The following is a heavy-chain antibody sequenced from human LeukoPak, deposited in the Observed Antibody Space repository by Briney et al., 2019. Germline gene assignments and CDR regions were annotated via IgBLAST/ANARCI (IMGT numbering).Heavy chain of an antibody. CDR3: ARDHPRTGIDDY. J-gene: IGHJ4*02. V-gene: IGHV1-18*01. D-gene: IGHD1-1*01. CDR1: GYTFTSYG. CDR2: ISAYNGNT. Sequence: GASVKVSCKASGYTFTSYGISWVRQAPGQGLEWMGWISAYNGNTNYAQKLQGRVTMTRDTSTSTVYMELSSLRSEDTAVYYCARDHPRTGIDDYWGQGTLVTVSS.